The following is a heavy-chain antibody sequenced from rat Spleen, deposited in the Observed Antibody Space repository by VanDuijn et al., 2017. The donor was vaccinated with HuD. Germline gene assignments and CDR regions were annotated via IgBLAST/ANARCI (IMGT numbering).Heavy chain of an antibody. Sequence: EVQLVESGGGLVQPGRSLTLSCVASGFTFTNYWMTWIRQAPGKGLEWIASITKTGDNTYYPESVQGRFTISRDIVKSTLYLHMDSLRSEDTGTYYCARRRYYYRVPGWYFDLWGPGTTVTVSS. D-gene: IGHD1-1*01. CDR3: ARRRYYYRVPGWYFDL. CDR1: GFTFTNYW. V-gene: IGHV5-31*01. J-gene: IGHJ1*01. CDR2: ITKTGDNT.